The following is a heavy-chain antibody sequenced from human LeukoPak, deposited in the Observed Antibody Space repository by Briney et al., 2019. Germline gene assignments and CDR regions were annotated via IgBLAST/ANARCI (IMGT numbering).Heavy chain of an antibody. CDR3: AREVYYGSGRRFDY. CDR2: ISSSSRII. V-gene: IGHV3-48*01. D-gene: IGHD3-10*01. Sequence: HPGGSLRLSCAASGFTFSDYSMTWVRQAPGKGLDWVSYISSSSRIISYADSVKGRFTISRDNAKNSLYLHMNGLRAEDTAVYYCAREVYYGSGRRFDYWGQGTLVTVSS. J-gene: IGHJ4*02. CDR1: GFTFSDYS.